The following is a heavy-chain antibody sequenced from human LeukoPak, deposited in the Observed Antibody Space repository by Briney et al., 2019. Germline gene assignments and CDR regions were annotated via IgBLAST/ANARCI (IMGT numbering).Heavy chain of an antibody. D-gene: IGHD6-19*01. J-gene: IGHJ4*02. CDR2: IYTSGDST. CDR1: GFTFSSQN. Sequence: PGGSLRLSCAASGFTFSSQNMNWARQAPGKGLEWVAYIYTSGDSTKYADSVEGRFTISRDNVENSLYLLMNSLRVDDTAVYYCVKNGWLDYWGQGIVVTVSP. CDR3: VKNGWLDY. V-gene: IGHV3-21*01.